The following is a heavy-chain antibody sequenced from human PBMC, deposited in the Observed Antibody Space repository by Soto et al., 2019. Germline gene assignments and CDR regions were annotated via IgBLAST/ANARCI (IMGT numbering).Heavy chain of an antibody. V-gene: IGHV3-72*01. D-gene: IGHD5-12*01. CDR1: GFTFSSYG. Sequence: GGSLRLACAASGFTFSSYGMHWVRQAPGTGLEWVGRIRNKAASYTTEYAASVKGRFTISRDDSKNSMYLQMNSLQTDDTAVYYCTTYRRSGYDPQFDFWCQGTLVTVSS. CDR3: TTYRRSGYDPQFDF. J-gene: IGHJ4*02. CDR2: IRNKAASYTT.